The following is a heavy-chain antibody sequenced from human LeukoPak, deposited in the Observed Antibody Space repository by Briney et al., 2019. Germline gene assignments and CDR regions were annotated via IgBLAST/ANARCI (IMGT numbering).Heavy chain of an antibody. CDR2: INSDGSNT. Sequence: GGSLRLSCAASGLTFSSYCMHWVRQAPGKGLVWVSSINSDGSNTMYADSVKGRFTISRDNAKDTLYLQMNSLRAEDTAVYYCARLPTGSSLHYWGQGTLVTVSS. V-gene: IGHV3-74*03. CDR3: ARLPTGSSLHY. CDR1: GLTFSSYC. J-gene: IGHJ4*02. D-gene: IGHD6-6*01.